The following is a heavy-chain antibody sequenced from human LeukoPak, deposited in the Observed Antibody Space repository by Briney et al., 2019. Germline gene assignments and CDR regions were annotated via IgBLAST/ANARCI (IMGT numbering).Heavy chain of an antibody. CDR2: IIPILGIA. Sequence: SVKVSCKASGGTFSSYTISWVRQAPGQGLEWMGRIIPILGIANYAQKFQGRVTITADKSTSTAYMELSSLRSEDAAVYYCALWPRGYSLIFDYWGQGTLVTVSS. J-gene: IGHJ4*02. CDR3: ALWPRGYSLIFDY. D-gene: IGHD5-18*01. V-gene: IGHV1-69*02. CDR1: GGTFSSYT.